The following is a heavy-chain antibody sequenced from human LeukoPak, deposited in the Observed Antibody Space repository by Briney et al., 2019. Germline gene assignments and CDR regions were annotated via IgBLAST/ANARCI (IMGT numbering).Heavy chain of an antibody. D-gene: IGHD3-10*01. V-gene: IGHV3-74*01. Sequence: GRSLRLSCAASGFTFSSYWMHWVRQAPGKGLVWVSCINSDGSSTSYADSVKGRFTISRDNAKNTLYLQMNSLRVEDTAVYYCARALGSGWVYFLGGQGTLVTVSS. J-gene: IGHJ4*02. CDR3: ARALGSGWVYFL. CDR1: GFTFSSYW. CDR2: INSDGSST.